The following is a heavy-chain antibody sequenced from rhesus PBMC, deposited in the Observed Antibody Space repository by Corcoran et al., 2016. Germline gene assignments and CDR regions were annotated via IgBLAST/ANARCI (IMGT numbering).Heavy chain of an antibody. CDR1: GGSISSNY. J-gene: IGHJ5-2*02. CDR3: AGDQEALDV. Sequence: QLQLQESGPGLVKPSETLSLTCAVSGGSISSNYWSWIRQPPGRGLEWIGRISGSDGSTDSNPSRNGRGTISTDTAKNTFSLKLGAVAAADSAVYYCAGDQEALDVWGRGVLVTVSS. CDR2: ISGSDGST. V-gene: IGHV4-173*01.